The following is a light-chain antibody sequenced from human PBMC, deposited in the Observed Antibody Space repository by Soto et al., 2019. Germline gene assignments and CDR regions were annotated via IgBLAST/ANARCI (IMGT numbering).Light chain of an antibody. CDR3: QQTFSRPYT. V-gene: IGKV1-39*01. J-gene: IGKJ2*01. Sequence: DIQMTQSPSSLSASVGDRVTITCRASQIVRSNLNWYQQKPGKVPELLIYAASTLQPGVPSRFRGCGSGTDFTLTVSSLQPEDFATYHCQQTFSRPYTFGQGTKLEIE. CDR2: AAS. CDR1: QIVRSN.